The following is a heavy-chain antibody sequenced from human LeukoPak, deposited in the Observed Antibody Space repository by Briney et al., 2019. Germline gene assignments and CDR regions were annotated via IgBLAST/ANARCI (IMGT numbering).Heavy chain of an antibody. CDR1: GGSINSRPYS. Sequence: SETLSLTCTVAGGSINSRPYSWGWVRQPPRKGLEWLGSFYYSGSTYYKPSLKSRVTISVDTSKNQFSLKLSSVTAADTAVYYCARLVVSSWYHEVLLGRDYWGQGTLVTVSS. V-gene: IGHV4-39*01. CDR2: FYYSGST. J-gene: IGHJ4*02. CDR3: ARLVVSSWYHEVLLGRDY. D-gene: IGHD6-13*01.